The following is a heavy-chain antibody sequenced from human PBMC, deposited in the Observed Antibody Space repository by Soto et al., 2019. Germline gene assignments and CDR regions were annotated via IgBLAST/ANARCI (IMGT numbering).Heavy chain of an antibody. Sequence: PEGSLRLSCAASGFTFSSYAMSWVRQAPGKGLEWVSGISGSGLSTNYADSVKGRFTISRDNSKNTLYLQMNSLRAEDTAVYYCAKMTTRRFDYWGQGTLVTVSS. CDR2: ISGSGLST. CDR1: GFTFSSYA. V-gene: IGHV3-23*01. CDR3: AKMTTRRFDY. D-gene: IGHD4-17*01. J-gene: IGHJ4*02.